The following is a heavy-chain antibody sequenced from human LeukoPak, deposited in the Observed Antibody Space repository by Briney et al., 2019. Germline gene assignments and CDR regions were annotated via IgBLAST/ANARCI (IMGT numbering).Heavy chain of an antibody. CDR3: AKDGTGSGDLDY. V-gene: IGHV3-23*01. CDR1: GFTFTSYA. D-gene: IGHD1-1*01. CDR2: ISGGGENT. Sequence: GGSLRLSCGASGFTFTSYAMSWIRQAPGKGLAWVSAISGGGENTYYGDSVKGRFTISRDNSKNTLFLQMSSLRAEDTAVYYCAKDGTGSGDLDYWGQGTLVTVSS. J-gene: IGHJ4*02.